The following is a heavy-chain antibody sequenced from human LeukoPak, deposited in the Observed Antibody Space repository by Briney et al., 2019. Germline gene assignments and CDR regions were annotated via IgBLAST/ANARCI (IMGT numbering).Heavy chain of an antibody. Sequence: ASVKVSCKASGYTFTGYYMHWVRQAPGQGLEWIGWINPNSGGTNYAQKFQGRVTMTRDTSISTAYMELSRLRSDDTAVYYCARDSIFGVGGRYYYYMDVWGKGTTVTVSS. CDR1: GYTFTGYY. J-gene: IGHJ6*03. CDR3: ARDSIFGVGGRYYYYMDV. D-gene: IGHD3-3*01. CDR2: INPNSGGT. V-gene: IGHV1-2*02.